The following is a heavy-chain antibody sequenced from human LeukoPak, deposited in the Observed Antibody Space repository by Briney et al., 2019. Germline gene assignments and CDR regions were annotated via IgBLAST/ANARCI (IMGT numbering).Heavy chain of an antibody. CDR1: GYSFTTHW. J-gene: IGHJ6*03. V-gene: IGHV1-18*04. D-gene: IGHD2-21*02. CDR3: ASLYCGGDCYTWGNYYYMDV. CDR2: ISAYNGNT. Sequence: GESLKISCKASGYSFTTHWISWVRQAPGQGLEWMGWISAYNGNTNYAQKLQGRVTMTTDTSTSTAYMELRSLRSDDTAVYYCASLYCGGDCYTWGNYYYMDVWGKGTTVTVSS.